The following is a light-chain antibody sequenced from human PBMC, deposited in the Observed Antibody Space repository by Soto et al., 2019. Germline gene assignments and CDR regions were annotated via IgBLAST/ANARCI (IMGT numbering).Light chain of an antibody. V-gene: IGKV1-5*01. J-gene: IGKJ2*01. CDR1: QIIGSS. CDR3: QQYYSYPYT. CDR2: DAV. Sequence: DIQMTQSPSTLSASVGDRVTITCRASQIIGSSLAWYQQKPGKAPKLLIYDAVSLQSGVPSRFSGSESGTEFTLNSSSLQPYDSATYYCQQYYSYPYTFGQGTKLEIK.